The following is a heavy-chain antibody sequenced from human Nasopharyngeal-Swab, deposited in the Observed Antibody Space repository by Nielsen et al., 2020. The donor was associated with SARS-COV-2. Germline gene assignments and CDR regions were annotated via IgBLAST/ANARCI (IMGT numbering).Heavy chain of an antibody. CDR2: IKQDGSEI. V-gene: IGHV3-7*03. Sequence: GESLKISCAASGFSFSTYWMTWVRQAPGKGLEWVANIKQDGSEIYYVDSVKGRFTVSRDNPKNLLYLQVNSLRAEDPAVYYCARQGVFVPAYFHQYYMDVWGKGTTVTVSS. CDR1: GFSFSTYW. D-gene: IGHD3-16*02. CDR3: ARQGVFVPAYFHQYYMDV. J-gene: IGHJ6*03.